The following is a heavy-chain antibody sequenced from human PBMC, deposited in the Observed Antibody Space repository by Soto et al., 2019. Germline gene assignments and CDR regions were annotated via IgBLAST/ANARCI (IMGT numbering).Heavy chain of an antibody. D-gene: IGHD2-15*01. Sequence: QVQLQESGPGLVKPSETLSLTCTVSGGSISSYYWSWIRQPPGKGLERMGYIYYSGCTNYNPSLTSLVTISVDTSKNQFSLKLSSVTAADTAVYYCARGGVVVVAATRHWFAPWGQGTLVTVSS. CDR3: ARGGVVVVAATRHWFAP. J-gene: IGHJ5*02. V-gene: IGHV4-59*01. CDR1: GGSISSYY. CDR2: IYYSGCT.